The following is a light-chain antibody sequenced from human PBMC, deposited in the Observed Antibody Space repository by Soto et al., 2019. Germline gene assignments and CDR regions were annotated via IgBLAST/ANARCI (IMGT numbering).Light chain of an antibody. CDR2: DAS. CDR3: QQYHSSPYT. J-gene: IGKJ2*01. V-gene: IGKV1-5*01. Sequence: DIQMTQSPSTLSASVGDKVTITCRASQTISFWLAWYQQKPGKAPKLLIYDASSLESGGPSRFRGSGSGTEFTLTISSLQPDDFATYDCQQYHSSPYTFGQRTKLEIQ. CDR1: QTISFW.